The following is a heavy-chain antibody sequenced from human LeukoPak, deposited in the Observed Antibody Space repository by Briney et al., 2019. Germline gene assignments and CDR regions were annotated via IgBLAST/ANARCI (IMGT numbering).Heavy chain of an antibody. D-gene: IGHD2-2*02. CDR3: ARDLGYCSSTSCYNPRYAFDI. J-gene: IGHJ4*02. V-gene: IGHV4-31*03. Sequence: SETLSLTCTVSGGSISSGGYYWSWIRQHPGKGLEWIGYIYYSGSTYYNPSLKSRVTISVDTSKNQFSLKLSSVTAADSAVYYCARDLGYCSSTSCYNPRYAFDIWGQGARVTVSS. CDR1: GGSISSGGYY. CDR2: IYYSGST.